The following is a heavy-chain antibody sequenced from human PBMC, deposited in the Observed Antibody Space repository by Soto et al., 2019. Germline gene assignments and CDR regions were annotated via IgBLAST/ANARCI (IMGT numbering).Heavy chain of an antibody. CDR1: GGTFNNYA. Sequence: QVQLVQSGAEVKKPGSSVKVSCKASGGTFNNYAISWVRQAPGQGLEWMGGIIPIIGTADYAHKFQGRLEISADESTGTTFMELSSRRSEDTALYYCARGGVNVVATSAFDYRGQGTLVTVSS. CDR2: IIPIIGTA. J-gene: IGHJ4*02. CDR3: ARGGVNVVATSAFDY. V-gene: IGHV1-69*01. D-gene: IGHD5-12*01.